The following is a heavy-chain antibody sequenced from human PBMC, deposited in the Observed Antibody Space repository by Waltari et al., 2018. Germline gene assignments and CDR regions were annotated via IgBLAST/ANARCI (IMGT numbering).Heavy chain of an antibody. CDR1: GFTFSNYA. Sequence: QLLESGGGWRQAGGSLRLSCAASGFTFSNYAMSWFRQAPGKEPEWVSGITMGGGDTYYTEAVRGRFTISRDNSKNTVYLQMNSLRHEDTAVYYCAKEIYRIGRPCFDYWGQGVRVTVSS. J-gene: IGHJ4*02. CDR3: AKEIYRIGRPCFDY. D-gene: IGHD6-19*01. V-gene: IGHV3-23*01. CDR2: ITMGGGDT.